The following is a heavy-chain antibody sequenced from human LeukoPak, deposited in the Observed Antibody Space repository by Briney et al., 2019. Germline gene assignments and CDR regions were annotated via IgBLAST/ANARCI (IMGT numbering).Heavy chain of an antibody. V-gene: IGHV3-53*01. J-gene: IGHJ5*02. Sequence: GGSLRLSCAASGFTVSTNYMTWVRQAPGKGLEWVSVIYSDGITYYADSVKGRFTISRDNSKNTLYLQMNSLIAEDTAVYYCARGDWFDPWGQGTLVTVSS. CDR3: ARGDWFDP. CDR1: GFTVSTNY. CDR2: IYSDGIT.